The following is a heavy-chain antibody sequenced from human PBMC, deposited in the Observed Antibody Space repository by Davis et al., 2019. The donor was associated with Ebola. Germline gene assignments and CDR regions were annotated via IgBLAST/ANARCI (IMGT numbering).Heavy chain of an antibody. D-gene: IGHD6-13*01. CDR2: IKSDGSST. CDR1: GFTFSRHW. CDR3: ARDAPLQQQLSGGFDI. V-gene: IGHV3-74*01. Sequence: PGGSLRLSCAASGFTFSRHWMHWVRQAPGKGLVWVSRIKSDGSSTNYADSVKGRFTISRDNAKNTLYLLMNSLRAEDTAVYYCARDAPLQQQLSGGFDIWGQGTMVTVSS. J-gene: IGHJ3*02.